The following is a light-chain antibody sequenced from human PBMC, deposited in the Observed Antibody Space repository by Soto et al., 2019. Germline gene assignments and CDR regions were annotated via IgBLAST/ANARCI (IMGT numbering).Light chain of an antibody. CDR1: QSISGW. Sequence: DIQMTQSPSTLSASVGDRVTITWRASQSISGWLAWYQQKPGKAPKLLIYDVSSLESGVPSRFSGSGSGTEFTLAISSLQPDDFATYYCQQYNSYPCTFGQGTKVDIK. J-gene: IGKJ1*01. V-gene: IGKV1-5*01. CDR3: QQYNSYPCT. CDR2: DVS.